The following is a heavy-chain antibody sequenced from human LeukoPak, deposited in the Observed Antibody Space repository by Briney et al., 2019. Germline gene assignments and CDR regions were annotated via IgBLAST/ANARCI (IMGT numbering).Heavy chain of an antibody. V-gene: IGHV3-21*01. CDR2: ITPSGTYT. D-gene: IGHD6-6*01. CDR1: EFTFSAYS. CDR3: SRAEYSTSTRGHSFDR. J-gene: IGHJ4*02. Sequence: GGSLRLSCAASEFTFSAYSMNWVRQAPGKGLEWVSSITPSGTYTYYADSVKGRFSISRDNAKSSLYLQMNSLGADATAVYYCSRAEYSTSTRGHSFDRWGQGPLVTVSS.